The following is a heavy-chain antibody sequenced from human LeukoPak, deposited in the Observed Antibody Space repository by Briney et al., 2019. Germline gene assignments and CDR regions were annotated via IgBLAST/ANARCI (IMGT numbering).Heavy chain of an antibody. J-gene: IGHJ6*02. D-gene: IGHD6-13*01. CDR2: INHSGST. V-gene: IGHV4-34*01. Sequence: PSETLSLTCAVYGGSFSGYYWSWIRQPPGKGLEWIGEINHSGSTNYNPSLKSRVTISVDTSKNQFSLKLSSVTAADTAVYYCARGPLNWMAAAGSYYYGMDVWGQGTTVTVSS. CDR1: GGSFSGYY. CDR3: ARGPLNWMAAAGSYYYGMDV.